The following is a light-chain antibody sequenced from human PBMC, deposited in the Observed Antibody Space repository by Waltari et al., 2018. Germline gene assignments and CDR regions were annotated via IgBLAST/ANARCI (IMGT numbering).Light chain of an antibody. CDR1: QSVSTY. V-gene: IGKV3-11*01. CDR2: DAS. J-gene: IGKJ1*01. CDR3: QQRSDWWT. Sequence: EIVLTQSPATLSLSPGERATLSCRASQSVSTYLAWYQQRPGQAPRLLISDASNRATGIPARFSGSGSRTDFTLTISSLEPEDFAVYYCQQRSDWWTFGQGTKVEIK.